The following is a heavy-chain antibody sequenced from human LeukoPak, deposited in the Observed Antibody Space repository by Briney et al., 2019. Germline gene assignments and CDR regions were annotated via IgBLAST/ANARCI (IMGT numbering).Heavy chain of an antibody. CDR2: VYSTGST. CDR3: ARMWGVSSAAFDS. D-gene: IGHD6-6*01. CDR1: GGSISGYY. Sequence: SETLSLTCTVSGGSISGYYWSWIRQNPGKGLEWIGYVYSTGSTNYNPSLKGPVTISVDTSKNQFSLKLSSVTAADTAVYYCARMWGVSSAAFDSWGQGALVTVSS. V-gene: IGHV4-59*01. J-gene: IGHJ4*02.